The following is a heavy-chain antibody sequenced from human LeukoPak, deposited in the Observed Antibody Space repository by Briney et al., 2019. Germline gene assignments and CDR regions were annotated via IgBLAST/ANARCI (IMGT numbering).Heavy chain of an antibody. D-gene: IGHD4/OR15-4a*01. CDR3: ARHIGLTTRYFDY. V-gene: IGHV5-51*01. CDR1: GYSFSTYW. J-gene: IGHJ4*02. CDR2: IYPGDSDT. Sequence: GESLKISCKGSGYSFSTYWIGWVRQMPGKGLEWMGIIYPGDSDTRYSPSFQGQVTISADKSISTAYLQWSSLKASDTAMYYCARHIGLTTRYFDYWGQGTLVTVSS.